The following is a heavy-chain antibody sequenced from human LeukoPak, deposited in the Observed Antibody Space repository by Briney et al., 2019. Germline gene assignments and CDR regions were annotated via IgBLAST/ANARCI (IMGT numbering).Heavy chain of an antibody. Sequence: SETLSLTCTVSGGSISSSSYYWGWIRQPPGKGLEWIGSIYYSGSTYYNPSLKGRVTISVDTSKNQFSLKLSSVTAADTAVYYCARFTVTSTYYFDYWGQGTLVTVSS. D-gene: IGHD4-17*01. J-gene: IGHJ4*02. V-gene: IGHV4-39*07. CDR1: GGSISSSSYY. CDR3: ARFTVTSTYYFDY. CDR2: IYYSGST.